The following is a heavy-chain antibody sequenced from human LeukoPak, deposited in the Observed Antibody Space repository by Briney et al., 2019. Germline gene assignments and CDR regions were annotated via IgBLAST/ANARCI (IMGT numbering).Heavy chain of an antibody. J-gene: IGHJ4*02. CDR2: ISGSGIST. CDR3: AASPYSSGWYTFDY. V-gene: IGHV3-23*01. Sequence: PGGSLRLSCAASGFTFSSFAMSWVRQAPGKGLEWVSAISGSGISTYYADSVKGRFTISRDNSKNTLYLQMNSLRAEDTAVYYCAASPYSSGWYTFDYWGQGTLITVSS. D-gene: IGHD6-19*01. CDR1: GFTFSSFA.